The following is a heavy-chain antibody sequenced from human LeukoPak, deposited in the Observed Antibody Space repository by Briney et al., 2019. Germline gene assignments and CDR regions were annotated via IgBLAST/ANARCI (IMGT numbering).Heavy chain of an antibody. CDR3: ARVIYLGYCSGGSCYGGYYYMDV. CDR1: GFTFSSYE. V-gene: IGHV3-48*03. J-gene: IGHJ6*03. D-gene: IGHD2-15*01. Sequence: GGSLRLSCAASGFTFSSYEMNWVRQAPGEGLEWVSYISSIGSTIYYADSVKGRFTISRDNAKNSLYLQMNSLRAEDTAVYYCARVIYLGYCSGGSCYGGYYYMDVWGKGTTVTISS. CDR2: ISSIGSTI.